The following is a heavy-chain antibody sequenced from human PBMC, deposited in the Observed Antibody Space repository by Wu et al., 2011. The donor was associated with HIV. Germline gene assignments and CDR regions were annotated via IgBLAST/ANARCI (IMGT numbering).Heavy chain of an antibody. Sequence: QVQLVQSGAEVKKPGSSVKVSCKASGGTFSSYAISWVRQAPGQGLEWMGGIIPIFGTANYAQKFQGRVTITADKSTSTAYMELSSLRSEDTAVYYCARSLDIVVVPAGVQPLNWFDPGAREPWSPSPQ. CDR3: ARSLDIVVVPAGVQPLNWFDP. V-gene: IGHV1-69*14. CDR1: GGTFSSYA. CDR2: IIPIFGTA. J-gene: IGHJ5*02. D-gene: IGHD2-2*03.